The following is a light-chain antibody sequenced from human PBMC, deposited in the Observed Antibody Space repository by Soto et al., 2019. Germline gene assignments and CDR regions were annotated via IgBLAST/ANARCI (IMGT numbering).Light chain of an antibody. J-gene: IGKJ4*01. V-gene: IGKV1-39*01. CDR3: QQTYTTPLT. CDR1: QGISTY. CDR2: GAS. Sequence: DIQMTQSPSSLSASVGDRVTITCRASQGISTYLIWYQQRQGRAPKLLMYGASSLQSGVPSRFTGSGSGTEFTLTITSLQPGDFATYYCQQTYTTPLTFGGGTKVEIK.